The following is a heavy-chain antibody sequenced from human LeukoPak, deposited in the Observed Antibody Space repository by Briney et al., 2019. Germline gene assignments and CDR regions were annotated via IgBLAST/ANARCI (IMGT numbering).Heavy chain of an antibody. V-gene: IGHV1-69*04. J-gene: IGHJ3*02. D-gene: IGHD4-17*01. Sequence: SVKVSCKASGGTFSSYAIIWVRQAPGQGLEWMGRIIPILGIANYAQKFQGRVTITADKSTSTAYMELSSLRSEDTAVYYCARGDYGDYENAFDIWGQGTMVTVSS. CDR3: ARGDYGDYENAFDI. CDR2: IIPILGIA. CDR1: GGTFSSYA.